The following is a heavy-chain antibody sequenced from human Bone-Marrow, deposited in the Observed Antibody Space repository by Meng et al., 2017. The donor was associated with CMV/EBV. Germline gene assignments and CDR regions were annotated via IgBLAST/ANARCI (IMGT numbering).Heavy chain of an antibody. CDR1: GYTFTGYY. D-gene: IGHD5-18*01. Sequence: ASVKVSCKASGYTFTGYYMHWVRQAPGQGLEWMGWINPNSGGTNYAQKFQGRVTMTRDTSISTAYMELSRLRSDDTAVYYCARDCVDTAMAINYYYYGKDVWGQGTTVTVSS. CDR3: ARDCVDTAMAINYYYYGKDV. V-gene: IGHV1-2*02. CDR2: INPNSGGT. J-gene: IGHJ6*02.